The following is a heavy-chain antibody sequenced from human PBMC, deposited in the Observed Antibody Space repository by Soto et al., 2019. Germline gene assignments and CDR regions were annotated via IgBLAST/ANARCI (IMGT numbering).Heavy chain of an antibody. CDR1: GFSFEDYA. Sequence: EVQLVESGGGLVQPGRSLRLSCAASGFSFEDYAMHWVRQAPGKGLEWVSGIAWNSDIIGYADSGKGRCTISRDNGKNSLYLPMNILRPEDSALYCCAQDHYVWVIYGMDVWGQGTTVTVSS. V-gene: IGHV3-9*01. CDR3: AQDHYVWVIYGMDV. CDR2: IAWNSDII. J-gene: IGHJ6*02. D-gene: IGHD3-16*01.